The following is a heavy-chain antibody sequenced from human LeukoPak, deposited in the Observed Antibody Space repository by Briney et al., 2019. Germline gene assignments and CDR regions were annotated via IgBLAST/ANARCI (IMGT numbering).Heavy chain of an antibody. D-gene: IGHD2-15*01. CDR1: EFTFNTYT. CDR2: ITGSSSYI. CDR3: ARGGGSCDY. J-gene: IGHJ4*02. Sequence: GGSLRLSCAASEFTFNTYTMNWVRQAPGKGLEWVSSITGSSSYIYYADSVKGRFTISRDNAKNSLYLQMNSLRAEDTAVYYCARGGGSCDYWGQGTLVTVSS. V-gene: IGHV3-21*01.